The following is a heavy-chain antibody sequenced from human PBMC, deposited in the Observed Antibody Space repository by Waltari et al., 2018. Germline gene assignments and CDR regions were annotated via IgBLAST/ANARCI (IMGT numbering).Heavy chain of an antibody. CDR3: AREVGGSSWSTTPRGDAFDI. D-gene: IGHD6-13*01. J-gene: IGHJ3*02. CDR1: GDSTGSGYYS. V-gene: IGHV4-39*07. CDR2: IYFAGST. Sequence: QLQLRESGRGLLKLSETLSLTCSVSGDSTGSGYYSVGWICQAPGKGREWSGSIYFAGSTYYTPSLKSRLTISVDTSKNQFSLRLSSVTAADTAVYYCAREVGGSSWSTTPRGDAFDIRGQGTMVTVSS.